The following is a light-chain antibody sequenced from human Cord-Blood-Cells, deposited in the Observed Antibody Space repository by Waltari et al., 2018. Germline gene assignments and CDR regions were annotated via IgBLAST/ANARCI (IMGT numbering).Light chain of an antibody. V-gene: IGKV3-15*01. CDR3: QQYNNWPPYT. Sequence: EIVMTQSPATLSVSPGDRATLSCRASQSVSSNLAWYQQKPGQASRLLIYGASTRATGIPARFSGSGYGTEFTLTISSLQSEDFAVYYCQQYNNWPPYTFGQGTKLEIK. CDR1: QSVSSN. CDR2: GAS. J-gene: IGKJ2*01.